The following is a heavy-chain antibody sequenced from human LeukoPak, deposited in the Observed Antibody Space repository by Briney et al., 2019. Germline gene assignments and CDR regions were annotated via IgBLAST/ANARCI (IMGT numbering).Heavy chain of an antibody. D-gene: IGHD3-3*01. J-gene: IGHJ5*02. CDR2: IYPGDSDT. V-gene: IGHV5-51*01. CDR1: GYSFTSYW. CDR3: ARAYLFLAWSVTWFDP. Sequence: GESLKISCKGSGYSFTSYWIGWVRQMPGKGLEWMGIIYPGDSDTRYSPSFQGQVTISADKSISTAYLQWSSLKASDTAMYYCARAYLFLAWSVTWFDPWGQGTLVTVSS.